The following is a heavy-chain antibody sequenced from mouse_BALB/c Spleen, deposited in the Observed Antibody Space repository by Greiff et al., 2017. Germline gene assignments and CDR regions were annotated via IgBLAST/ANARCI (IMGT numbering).Heavy chain of an antibody. V-gene: IGHV1-7*01. D-gene: IGHD2-10*01. CDR2: INPSTGYT. CDR1: GYTFTSYW. Sequence: VQLQQSGADLAKPGASVKMSCKASGYTFTSYWMHWVKQRPGQGLEWIGYINPSTGYTEYNQKFKDKATLTADKSSSTAYMQLSSLTSEDSAVYYCARAYYGNYGSMDYWGQGTSVTVSS. CDR3: ARAYYGNYGSMDY. J-gene: IGHJ4*01.